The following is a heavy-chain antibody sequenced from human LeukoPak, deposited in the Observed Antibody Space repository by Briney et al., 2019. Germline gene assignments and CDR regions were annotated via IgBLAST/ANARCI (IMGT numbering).Heavy chain of an antibody. Sequence: SQTLSLTCTVSGGSISSGGYYWSWIRQPPGKGLEWIGYIYYSGSTYSNPSLRSRLIISVDTSKNQFSLKLRSVTAADTAVYYCARVSSTWSTNWFDPWGQGTLVTVSS. V-gene: IGHV4-30-4*08. CDR2: IYYSGST. D-gene: IGHD6-13*01. J-gene: IGHJ5*02. CDR1: GGSISSGGYY. CDR3: ARVSSTWSTNWFDP.